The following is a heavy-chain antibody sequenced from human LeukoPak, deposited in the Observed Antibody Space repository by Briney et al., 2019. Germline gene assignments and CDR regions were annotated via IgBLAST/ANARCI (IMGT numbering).Heavy chain of an antibody. J-gene: IGHJ4*02. D-gene: IGHD2-15*01. V-gene: IGHV1-3*01. CDR2: INAGNGNT. CDR3: ARDSYAGYCSGGSCHIQGLDY. CDR1: GYTFTSYA. Sequence: GASVKVSCKASGYTFTSYAMHWVRQAPGQRLEWMGWINAGNGNTKYSQKFQGRVTITRDTSESTAYMELSSLRSEDTAVYYCARDSYAGYCSGGSCHIQGLDYWGQGTLVTVSS.